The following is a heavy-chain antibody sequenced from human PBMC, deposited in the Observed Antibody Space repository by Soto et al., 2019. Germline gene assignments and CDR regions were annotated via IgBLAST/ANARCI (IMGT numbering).Heavy chain of an antibody. D-gene: IGHD1-26*01. CDR2: IIPIFGTA. CDR1: GGTFSSYA. Sequence: QVQLAQSGAEVKKPGSSVKVSCTASGGTFSSYAISWVRQAPGQGLEWMGGIIPIFGTANYAQKFQGRVTITADESTSTAYMELSSLRSEDTAVYYCARTGASGRGAILGATTFDYWGQGTLFTVSS. CDR3: ARTGASGRGAILGATTFDY. V-gene: IGHV1-69*01. J-gene: IGHJ4*02.